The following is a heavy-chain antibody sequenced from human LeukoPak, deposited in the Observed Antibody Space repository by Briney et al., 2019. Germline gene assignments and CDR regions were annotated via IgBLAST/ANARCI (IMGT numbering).Heavy chain of an antibody. V-gene: IGHV3-7*01. J-gene: IGHJ4*02. D-gene: IGHD1-1*01. Sequence: PGGSLRLSCAASGFTFSSYWMSWVRQAPGKGLEGVANIKQDGSEKYYVDSVKGRFTISRDKAKNSLYMQMNSLRAEDTAVYYCARVRYNWNDEALLDYWGQGTLVTVSS. CDR3: ARVRYNWNDEALLDY. CDR2: IKQDGSEK. CDR1: GFTFSSYW.